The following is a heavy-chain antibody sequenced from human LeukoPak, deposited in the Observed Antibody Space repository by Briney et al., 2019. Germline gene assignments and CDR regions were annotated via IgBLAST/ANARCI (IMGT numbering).Heavy chain of an antibody. CDR2: ISSSSSYI. J-gene: IGHJ4*02. Sequence: KTGGSLGLSCAASGFTFSSYSMNWVRQAPGKGLEWVSSISSSSSYIYYADSVKGRFTISRDNAKNSLYLQMNSLRAEDTAVYYCARAVHTDFDYWGQGTLVTVSS. CDR1: GFTFSSYS. CDR3: ARAVHTDFDY. V-gene: IGHV3-21*01. D-gene: IGHD2-21*01.